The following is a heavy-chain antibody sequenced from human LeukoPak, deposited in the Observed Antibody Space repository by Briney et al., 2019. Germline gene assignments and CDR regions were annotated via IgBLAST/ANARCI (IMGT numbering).Heavy chain of an antibody. D-gene: IGHD3-22*01. J-gene: IGHJ5*02. CDR1: GYTFTGYY. Sequence: ASVKVSCKASGYTFTGYYMHWVRQAPGQGLEWMGWINPNSGGTNYAQKFQGGVTMTRDTSISTAYMELSRLRSDDTAVYYCARSLTYYYDSSGYFPGVSWFDPWGQGTLVTVSP. CDR2: INPNSGGT. V-gene: IGHV1-2*02. CDR3: ARSLTYYYDSSGYFPGVSWFDP.